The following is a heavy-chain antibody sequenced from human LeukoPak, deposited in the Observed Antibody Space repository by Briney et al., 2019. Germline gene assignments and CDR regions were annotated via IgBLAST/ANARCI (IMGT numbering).Heavy chain of an antibody. Sequence: GGSLRLSCTASGFTFGDYAMSWFRQAPGKGLEWVGFISRKANDGTTEYAASVKGRFTISRDDSKSIAYLQMNSLKTEGTAVYYCTRDIVVVPAAMRAYYYGMDVWGQGTTVTVSS. V-gene: IGHV3-49*03. CDR2: ISRKANDGTT. J-gene: IGHJ6*02. CDR3: TRDIVVVPAAMRAYYYGMDV. CDR1: GFTFGDYA. D-gene: IGHD2-2*01.